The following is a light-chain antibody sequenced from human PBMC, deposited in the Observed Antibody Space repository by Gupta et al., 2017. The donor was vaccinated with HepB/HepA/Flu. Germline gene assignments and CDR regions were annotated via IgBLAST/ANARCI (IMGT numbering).Light chain of an antibody. Sequence: QTVVPQESPLSVSPGGTVTRTSGLPSGSVSPSDHHPSWYQQTPGQAPRTLIYSTNIRASGVPDRFSGSIFGNKAALTITGAQADDECDYYCALHMAGGIWVFGGGTKLTVL. CDR2: STN. CDR1: SGSVSPSDHH. V-gene: IGLV8-61*01. J-gene: IGLJ3*02. CDR3: ALHMAGGIWV.